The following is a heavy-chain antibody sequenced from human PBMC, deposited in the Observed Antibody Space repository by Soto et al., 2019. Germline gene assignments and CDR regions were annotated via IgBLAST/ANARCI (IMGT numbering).Heavy chain of an antibody. J-gene: IGHJ4*02. CDR2: IYTSGST. CDR3: AREGPAAAGTPFVDY. V-gene: IGHV4-4*07. D-gene: IGHD6-13*01. CDR1: GGSISSYY. Sequence: SETLSLTCTGSGGSISSYYWSWIRQPAGKGLEWIGRIYTSGSTNYNPSLKSRVTMSVDTSKNQFSLKLSSVTAADTAVYYCAREGPAAAGTPFVDYWGQGTLVTVSS.